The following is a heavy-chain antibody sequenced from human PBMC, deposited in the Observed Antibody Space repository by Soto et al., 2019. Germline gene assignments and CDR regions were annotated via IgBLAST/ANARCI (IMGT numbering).Heavy chain of an antibody. V-gene: IGHV3-30*18. CDR2: ISYDGSNK. CDR1: GFTFSSYG. J-gene: IGHJ4*02. CDR3: AKDEDYYGSVSYPREGYFDY. D-gene: IGHD3-10*01. Sequence: QVQLVESGGGVVQPGRSLRLSCAASGFTFSSYGMHWVRQAPGKGLEWVAGISYDGSNKYYADSVKGRFTISRDNSKNTLYLQMNSLGAEDTAVYYCAKDEDYYGSVSYPREGYFDYWGQGTLVTVSS.